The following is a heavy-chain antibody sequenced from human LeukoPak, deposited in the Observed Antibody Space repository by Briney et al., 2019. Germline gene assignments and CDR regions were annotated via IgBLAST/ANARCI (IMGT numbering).Heavy chain of an antibody. CDR1: GGSFSGYY. V-gene: IGHV4-34*01. J-gene: IGHJ4*02. Sequence: SETLSLTCAVYGGSFSGYYWSWIRQPPGKGLEWIGEINHGGSTNYNPSLKSRVTIPVDTSKNQFSLKLSSVTAADTAVYYCARGRRKLGYCSSTSCLGGVFDYWGQGTLVTVSS. CDR2: INHGGST. D-gene: IGHD2-2*01. CDR3: ARGRRKLGYCSSTSCLGGVFDY.